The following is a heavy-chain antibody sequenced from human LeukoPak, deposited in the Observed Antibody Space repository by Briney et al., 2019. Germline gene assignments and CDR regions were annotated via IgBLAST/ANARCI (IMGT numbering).Heavy chain of an antibody. CDR2: INYSGST. V-gene: IGHV4-59*08. Sequence: ASETLSLTCAVYGGSFSGYYWSWIRQPPGKGLEWIGYINYSGSTNYNPSLKSRVTISVDTSKNQFSLKLSSVTAADTAVYYCARQGRYCSGGSCYEGAIDYWGQGTLVTVSS. J-gene: IGHJ4*02. CDR3: ARQGRYCSGGSCYEGAIDY. D-gene: IGHD2-15*01. CDR1: GGSFSGYY.